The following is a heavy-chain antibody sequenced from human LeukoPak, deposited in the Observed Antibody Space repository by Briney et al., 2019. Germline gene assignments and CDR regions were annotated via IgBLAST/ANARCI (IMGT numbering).Heavy chain of an antibody. D-gene: IGHD3-10*01. Sequence: ASVKVSCKASGYTFTGYYMHWVRQAPGQGLERMGWINPNSGGTNYAQKFQGRVTMTRDTSISTAYMELSRLRSEDTAVYYCAREDRDYYGSGSYFDYYYYYMDVWGKGTTVTISS. CDR2: INPNSGGT. CDR1: GYTFTGYY. CDR3: AREDRDYYGSGSYFDYYYYYMDV. V-gene: IGHV1-2*02. J-gene: IGHJ6*03.